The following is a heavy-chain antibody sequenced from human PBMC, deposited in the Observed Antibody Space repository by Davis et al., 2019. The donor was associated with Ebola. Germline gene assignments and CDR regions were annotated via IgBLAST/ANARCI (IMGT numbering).Heavy chain of an antibody. CDR1: GGTFSSYA. CDR3: ARLLPGIATHHAFDI. J-gene: IGHJ3*02. D-gene: IGHD6-13*01. V-gene: IGHV1-69*06. Sequence: SVKVSCKASGGTFSSYAISWVRQAPGQGLEWMGGIIPIFGTANYAQKFQGRVTITADKSTSTAYMELSSLRSEDTAVYYCARLLPGIATHHAFDIWGQGTMVTVSS. CDR2: IIPIFGTA.